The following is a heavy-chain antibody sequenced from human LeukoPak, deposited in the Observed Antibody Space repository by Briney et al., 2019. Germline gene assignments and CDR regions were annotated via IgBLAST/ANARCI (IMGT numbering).Heavy chain of an antibody. Sequence: GESLKISCKGSGYSFTSCRIGWVREMPGKGLEWMGIIYPGDSDTRYSPSFQGQVTISADKSISTAYLQWSSLEASDTAMYYCARQTDKWELLLEAFDYWGQGTLVTVSS. D-gene: IGHD1-26*01. CDR3: ARQTDKWELLLEAFDY. CDR1: GYSFTSCR. CDR2: IYPGDSDT. J-gene: IGHJ4*02. V-gene: IGHV5-51*01.